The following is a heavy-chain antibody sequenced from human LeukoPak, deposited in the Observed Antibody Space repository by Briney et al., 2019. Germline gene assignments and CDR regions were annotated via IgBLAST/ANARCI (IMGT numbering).Heavy chain of an antibody. D-gene: IGHD3-3*01. Sequence: ASVKVSCKASGYTFTSYGISWVRQAPGQGLEWMGWISAYNGNTNYAQKLQGRVTMTTDTSTSTAYMELRSLRSDDTAVYYCASQNYDFWSGYRPVEYYYYYMDVWGKGTTVTVSS. CDR1: GYTFTSYG. V-gene: IGHV1-18*01. CDR2: ISAYNGNT. J-gene: IGHJ6*03. CDR3: ASQNYDFWSGYRPVEYYYYYMDV.